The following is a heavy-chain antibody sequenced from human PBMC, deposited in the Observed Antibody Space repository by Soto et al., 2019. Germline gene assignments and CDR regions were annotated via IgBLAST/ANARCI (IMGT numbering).Heavy chain of an antibody. V-gene: IGHV4-59*01. Sequence: PSETLSLTCTVSGGSISNYYWSWIRHPPGKKLEWIGYIYYSGSTNYNPSLKSRVTISVDTSKNQFSLKLYSVTTAGTAMYYCARLPWADYGGIFDPWGQGTLVTV. D-gene: IGHD4-17*01. CDR2: IYYSGST. CDR1: GGSISNYY. J-gene: IGHJ5*02. CDR3: ARLPWADYGGIFDP.